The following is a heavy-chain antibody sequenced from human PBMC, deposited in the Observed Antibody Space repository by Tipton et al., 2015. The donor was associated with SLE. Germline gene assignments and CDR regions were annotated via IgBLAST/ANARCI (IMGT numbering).Heavy chain of an antibody. J-gene: IGHJ4*02. V-gene: IGHV3-23*01. CDR3: AKEPTAGRDTEFNN. Sequence: SLRLSCVASGFTFSNYVMTWVRQAPGKGLEWVSGISGNGFATFYADSVRGRFIISRENSKKTLYLQMNSLRPADTAMYYCAKEPTAGRDTEFNNWGQGTLVTVSS. CDR2: ISGNGFAT. CDR1: GFTFSNYV.